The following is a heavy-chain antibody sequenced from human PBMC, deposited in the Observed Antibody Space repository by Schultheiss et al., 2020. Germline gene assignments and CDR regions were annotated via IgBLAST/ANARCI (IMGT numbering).Heavy chain of an antibody. Sequence: GGSLRLSCAASGFTFSSYAMHWVRQAPGKGLEWVAVISYDGSNKYYADSVKGRFTISRDNSKNTLYLQMNSLKTEDTAVYYCTTTYSSNLVGYGYYFDYWGQGTLVTVSS. V-gene: IGHV3-30-3*01. CDR3: TTTYSSNLVGYGYYFDY. CDR1: GFTFSSYA. J-gene: IGHJ4*02. D-gene: IGHD6-19*01. CDR2: ISYDGSNK.